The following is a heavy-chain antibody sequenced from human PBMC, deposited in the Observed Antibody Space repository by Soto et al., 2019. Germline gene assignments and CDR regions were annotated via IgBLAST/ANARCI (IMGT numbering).Heavy chain of an antibody. CDR3: ARDGQYRTDGFDI. CDR2: LSRGGGST. V-gene: IGHV3-23*01. CDR1: GFTFSSHG. Sequence: EAQLLESGGGSVPPGGSLRLSCAASGFTFSSHGMSWIRQAPGKGLEWISGLSRGGGSTYYVDSVKGRFTISRDNAKNTLDLIMKSLRVEDTALYYCARDGQYRTDGFDIWGQGTMVTVSS. J-gene: IGHJ3*02. D-gene: IGHD5-12*01.